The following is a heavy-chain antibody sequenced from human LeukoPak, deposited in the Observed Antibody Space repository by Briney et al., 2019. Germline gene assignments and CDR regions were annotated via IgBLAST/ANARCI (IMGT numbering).Heavy chain of an antibody. V-gene: IGHV3-20*04. Sequence: GGSLRLSCAASGFTFDDYGMSWVRQAPGKGLEWVSGISWNGGSTVYADSVKGRFTISRDNAKNSLYLQMNSLRAEDTALYYCARVQLNYLREMATITGSYYYYMDVWGKGTTVTVSS. CDR3: ARVQLNYLREMATITGSYYYYMDV. J-gene: IGHJ6*03. D-gene: IGHD5-24*01. CDR2: ISWNGGST. CDR1: GFTFDDYG.